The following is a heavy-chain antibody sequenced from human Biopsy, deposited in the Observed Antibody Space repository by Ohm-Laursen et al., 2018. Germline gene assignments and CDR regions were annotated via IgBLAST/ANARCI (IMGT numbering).Heavy chain of an antibody. CDR2: VDWDDYK. CDR3: ARTPILIVSAGLVYRHRRHLQGMDV. CDR1: GFSLSARGMC. V-gene: IGHV2-70*11. D-gene: IGHD6-13*01. Sequence: TQTLTLTCSFSGFSLSARGMCVSWILQAPGKALEWLARVDWDDYKAYSASLQTKLSISKDTSNDQVVLTVNNVDPADTATYYCARTPILIVSAGLVYRHRRHLQGMDVWGQGIAVTVS. J-gene: IGHJ6*02.